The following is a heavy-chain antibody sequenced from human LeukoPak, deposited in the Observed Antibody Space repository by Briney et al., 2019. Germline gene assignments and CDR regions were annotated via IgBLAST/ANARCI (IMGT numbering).Heavy chain of an antibody. D-gene: IGHD2-2*01. CDR3: ARDQVVPAAGARYHYYGMDV. CDR2: IYYSGST. CDR1: GGSVSSGSYY. V-gene: IGHV4-61*01. J-gene: IGHJ6*02. Sequence: SETLSLTCTVSGGSVSSGSYYWSWIRQPPGKGLEWIGYIYYSGSTNYNPSLKSRVTISVDTSKNQFSLKLSSVTAADTAVYYCARDQVVPAAGARYHYYGMDVWGQGTTVTVSS.